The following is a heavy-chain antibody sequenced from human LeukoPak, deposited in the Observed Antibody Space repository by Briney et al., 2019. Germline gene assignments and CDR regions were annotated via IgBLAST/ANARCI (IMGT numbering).Heavy chain of an antibody. CDR2: VSRTGSTK. CDR3: AKRKNSPGYSSLDQ. D-gene: IGHD2-15*01. Sequence: GGSLRLSCVASGFTFSSFAWDWVRQAPGRGLEWISVVSRTGSTKYYADSVKGRFTVSRDNSKNTVYLQMNSLRVDDSAVYYCAKRKNSPGYSSLDQWGQGTLVTVSS. V-gene: IGHV3-23*01. CDR1: GFTFSSFA. J-gene: IGHJ4*02.